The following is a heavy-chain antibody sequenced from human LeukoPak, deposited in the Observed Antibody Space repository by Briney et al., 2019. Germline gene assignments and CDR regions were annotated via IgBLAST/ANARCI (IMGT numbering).Heavy chain of an antibody. Sequence: PSETLSLTCTISGGSITNYYWSWIRQSPGKGLEWIGYIYYNGSTNYRPSLKSRVTISVDTSKNQFSLKLSSVTAADTAVYYCARDGSSGWYGNYYFDYWGQGTLVTVSS. CDR3: ARDGSSGWYGNYYFDY. V-gene: IGHV4-59*01. J-gene: IGHJ4*02. CDR1: GGSITNYY. CDR2: IYYNGST. D-gene: IGHD6-19*01.